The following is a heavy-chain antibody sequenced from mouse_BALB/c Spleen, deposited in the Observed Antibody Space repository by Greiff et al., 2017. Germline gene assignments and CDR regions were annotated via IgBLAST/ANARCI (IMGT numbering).Heavy chain of an antibody. V-gene: IGHV2-9*02. CDR3: ARDPVVAYYYAMDY. J-gene: IGHJ4*01. CDR2: IWAGGST. CDR1: GFSFTSYG. Sequence: VLLVESGPGLVAPSQSLSITCTVSGFSFTSYGVHWVRQPPGKGLEWLGVIWAGGSTNYNSALMSRLSISKDNSKSQVFLKMNSLQTDDTAMYYCARDPVVAYYYAMDYWGQGTSVTVSS. D-gene: IGHD1-1*01.